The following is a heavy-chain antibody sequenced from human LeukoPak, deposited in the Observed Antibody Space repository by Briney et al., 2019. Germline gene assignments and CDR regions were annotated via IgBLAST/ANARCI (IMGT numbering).Heavy chain of an antibody. CDR2: INPNSGGT. CDR1: GYTFTGYY. V-gene: IGHV1-2*02. D-gene: IGHD6-19*01. CDR3: ASAEQWLDAFDI. J-gene: IGHJ3*02. Sequence: ASVTVSCKASGYTFTGYYMHWVRQAPGQGLEWMGWINPNSGGTNYAQKFQGRVTMTRDTSISTAYMELSRLRSDDTAVYYCASAEQWLDAFDIWGQGTMVTVSS.